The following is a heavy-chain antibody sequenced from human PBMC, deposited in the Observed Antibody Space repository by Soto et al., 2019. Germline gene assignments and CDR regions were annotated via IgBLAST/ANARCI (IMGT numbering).Heavy chain of an antibody. CDR2: VHISGHS. CDR3: ARVRQGCSANNCYFDP. D-gene: IGHD1-1*01. CDR1: GGSVRAPDW. J-gene: IGHJ5*01. Sequence: SETLSLTCTLSGGSVRAPDWWNWVRQSPDKGLEWIAEVHISGHSNYNPSLRSRVSVSIDSSKNQFYLNLNSVTAADTAIYYCARVRQGCSANNCYFDPWGEGTQVTVSS. V-gene: IGHV4-4*02.